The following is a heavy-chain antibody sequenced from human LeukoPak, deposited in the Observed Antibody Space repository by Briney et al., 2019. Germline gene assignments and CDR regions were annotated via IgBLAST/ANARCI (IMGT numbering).Heavy chain of an antibody. D-gene: IGHD3-22*01. V-gene: IGHV4-38-2*02. Sequence: PSETLSLTCAVSGYSISSGYYWGWIRQPPGKGLEWIGSIYHSGTTNYNPSLKSRVTISVDTSKNKFSLKLSSVTAADTAVYYCARERIHYYDSSGYYYFDYWGQGTLVTVSS. CDR3: ARERIHYYDSSGYYYFDY. CDR1: GYSISSGYY. CDR2: IYHSGTT. J-gene: IGHJ4*02.